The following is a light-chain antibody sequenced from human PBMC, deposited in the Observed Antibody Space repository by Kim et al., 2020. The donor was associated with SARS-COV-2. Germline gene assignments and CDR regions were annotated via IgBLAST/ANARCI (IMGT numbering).Light chain of an antibody. Sequence: VARGQTARITCGGNNIGSKNVHWYQQKPGQAPVLVIYRDNNRPSGIPERFSGSNSGSTATLNISRSQAGDEADYYCQVWDSSTVIFGGGTKLTVL. V-gene: IGLV3-9*01. J-gene: IGLJ2*01. CDR2: RDN. CDR3: QVWDSSTVI. CDR1: NIGSKN.